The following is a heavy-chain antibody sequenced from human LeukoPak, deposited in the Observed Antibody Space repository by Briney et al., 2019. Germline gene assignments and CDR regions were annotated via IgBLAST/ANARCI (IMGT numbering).Heavy chain of an antibody. CDR2: IIPIFGTA. CDR3: ARARTVGGSWGYYYYYMDV. D-gene: IGHD3-16*01. V-gene: IGHV1-69*13. CDR1: GGTFSSYA. Sequence: SVKVSCKASGGTFSSYAISWVRQAPGQGLEWMGWIIPIFGTANYAQKFQGRITITADESTRTAYMELRSLRSEDTAVYYCARARTVGGSWGYYYYYMDVWGKGTTVTVSS. J-gene: IGHJ6*03.